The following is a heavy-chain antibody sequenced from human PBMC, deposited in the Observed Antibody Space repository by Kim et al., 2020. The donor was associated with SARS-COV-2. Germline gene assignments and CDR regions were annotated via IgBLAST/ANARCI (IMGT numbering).Heavy chain of an antibody. Sequence: GGSLRLSCAASGFTFSSYDMHWVHQATGKGLEWVSAIGTAGDTYYPGSVKGRFTISRENAKNSLFLQMNSLRAGDTAVYYCARGREEMATGRYYFDYWGQGTLVTVSS. CDR1: GFTFSSYD. J-gene: IGHJ4*02. CDR2: IGTAGDT. D-gene: IGHD1-26*01. CDR3: ARGREEMATGRYYFDY. V-gene: IGHV3-13*01.